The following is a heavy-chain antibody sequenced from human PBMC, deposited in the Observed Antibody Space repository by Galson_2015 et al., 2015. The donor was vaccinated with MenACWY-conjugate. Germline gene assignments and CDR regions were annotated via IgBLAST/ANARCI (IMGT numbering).Heavy chain of an antibody. Sequence: SETLSLTCGVLGGLLSGYYWNWIRQAPGKGLEWIGEIRRGGITNYNPSLKGRVTISGDTSTNQISLHLTSVTAADTAVYYCATWRGYIYGFGRDFWGQGTRVTVSS. V-gene: IGHV4-34*01. CDR1: GGLLSGYY. CDR2: IRRGGIT. CDR3: ATWRGYIYGFGRDF. D-gene: IGHD3-3*01. J-gene: IGHJ4*02.